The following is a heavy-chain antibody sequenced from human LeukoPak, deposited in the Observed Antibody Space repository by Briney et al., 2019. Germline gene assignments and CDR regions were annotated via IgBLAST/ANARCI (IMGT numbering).Heavy chain of an antibody. CDR2: IIPIFGTA. CDR1: GGTFTSYA. V-gene: IGHV1-69*13. Sequence: SVKVSCKASGGTFTSYAISWVRQAPGQGLERMGGIIPIFGTANYAQKFQGRVTITADESTSTAYMELSSLRSEDTAVYYCARDTYYYYDSSGYYYWGQGTLVTVSS. D-gene: IGHD3-22*01. J-gene: IGHJ4*02. CDR3: ARDTYYYYDSSGYYY.